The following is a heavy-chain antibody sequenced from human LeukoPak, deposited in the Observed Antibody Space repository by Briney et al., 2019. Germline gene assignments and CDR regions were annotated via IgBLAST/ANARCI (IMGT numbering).Heavy chain of an antibody. CDR3: ASDVRDGYSSGAY. Sequence: SVKVSCKASGGTFSSYAISWVRQAPGQGLEWMGGIIPIFGTANYAQKFQGRVTITADKSTSTAYMELGSLRSEDTAVYYCASDVRDGYSSGAYWGQGTLVTVSS. V-gene: IGHV1-69*06. CDR2: IIPIFGTA. CDR1: GGTFSSYA. J-gene: IGHJ4*02. D-gene: IGHD5-24*01.